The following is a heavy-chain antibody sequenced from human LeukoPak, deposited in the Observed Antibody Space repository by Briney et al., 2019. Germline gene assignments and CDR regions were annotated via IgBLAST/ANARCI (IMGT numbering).Heavy chain of an antibody. Sequence: GGSLRLSCAASGFNFNTYEMNWVRQAPGKGLEWVSYISSSGSTIYYADSVKGRFTISRDNAKNSLYLQMNSLRAEDTAVYYCARLRPANADYWGQGTLVTVSS. CDR1: GFNFNTYE. J-gene: IGHJ4*02. V-gene: IGHV3-48*03. D-gene: IGHD5-12*01. CDR2: ISSSGSTI. CDR3: ARLRPANADY.